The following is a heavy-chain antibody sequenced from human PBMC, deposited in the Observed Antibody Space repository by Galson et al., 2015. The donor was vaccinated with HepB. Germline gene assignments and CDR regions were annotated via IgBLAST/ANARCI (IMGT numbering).Heavy chain of an antibody. Sequence: SLRLSCAASGFTFSSYGMHWVRQAPGKGLEWVAVISYDGSNKYYADSVKGRFTISRDNSKNTLYLQMNSLRAEDTAVYYCAKDGILRSATSRLLDYWGQGTLVTVSS. CDR2: ISYDGSNK. J-gene: IGHJ4*02. V-gene: IGHV3-30*18. CDR1: GFTFSSYG. D-gene: IGHD5-24*01. CDR3: AKDGILRSATSRLLDY.